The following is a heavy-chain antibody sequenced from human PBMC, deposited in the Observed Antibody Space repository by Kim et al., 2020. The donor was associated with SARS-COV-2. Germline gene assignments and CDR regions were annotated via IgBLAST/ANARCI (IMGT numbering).Heavy chain of an antibody. J-gene: IGHJ6*02. V-gene: IGHV1-3*01. CDR3: AREEASQDYYYYYGMDV. Sequence: FQGRVTITRDTSASTAYMELSSLRSEDTAVYYCAREEASQDYYYYYGMDVWGQGTTVTVSS.